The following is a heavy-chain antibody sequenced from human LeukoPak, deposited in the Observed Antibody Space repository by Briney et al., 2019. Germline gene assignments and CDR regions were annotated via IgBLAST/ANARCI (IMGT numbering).Heavy chain of an antibody. J-gene: IGHJ4*02. Sequence: KPGGSLRLSCAASGFTFSSHSMNWVRQAPGKGLEWVSSISSSSSYIYYADSVKGRFTISRDNAKNSLYLQMNSLRAEDTAVYYCARDPLAYDSSGYPPFVDYWGQGTLVTVSS. CDR1: GFTFSSHS. V-gene: IGHV3-21*01. D-gene: IGHD3-22*01. CDR2: ISSSSSYI. CDR3: ARDPLAYDSSGYPPFVDY.